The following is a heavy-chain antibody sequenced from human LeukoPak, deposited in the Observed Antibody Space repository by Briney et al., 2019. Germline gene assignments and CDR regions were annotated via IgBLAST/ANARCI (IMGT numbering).Heavy chain of an antibody. J-gene: IGHJ3*02. CDR3: AREYGTFHWHHDAFDI. Sequence: GGSLRLSCAASGFTFSSYWMSWVRQAPGKGLEWVANIKQDGREKYYVDSVKGRFTISRDNAKNSLYLQMNSLRAEDTAVYYFAREYGTFHWHHDAFDIWGQGTMVTVSS. V-gene: IGHV3-7*01. D-gene: IGHD3-9*01. CDR2: IKQDGREK. CDR1: GFTFSSYW.